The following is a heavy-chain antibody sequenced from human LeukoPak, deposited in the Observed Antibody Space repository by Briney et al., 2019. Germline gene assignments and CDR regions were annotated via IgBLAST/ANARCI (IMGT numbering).Heavy chain of an antibody. CDR3: ARDRSTVAGTSFDY. CDR2: INWNGDST. J-gene: IGHJ4*02. Sequence: GGSLRLSCAASGFTFDDYGMSWVRQPPGRGLEWVSGINWNGDSTGYVDSVKGRFTISGDNAKNSLYLQMNSLRAEDTALYYCARDRSTVAGTSFDYWGQGTLVTVSS. D-gene: IGHD6-19*01. V-gene: IGHV3-20*04. CDR1: GFTFDDYG.